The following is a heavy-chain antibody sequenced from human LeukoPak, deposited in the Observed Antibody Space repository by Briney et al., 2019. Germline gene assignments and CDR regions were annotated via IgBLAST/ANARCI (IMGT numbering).Heavy chain of an antibody. J-gene: IGHJ4*02. D-gene: IGHD2-8*02. V-gene: IGHV1-69*04. CDR3: ARVICGTWLWC. CDR1: GGTFSNYA. CDR2: INQTLEVE. Sequence: SVKVSCKAYGGTFSNYAITWVRQAPGLGLEWMGRINQTLEVENYEQKFQGRVTITAEKCKSTAYMELSSLRHEDAAVYDCARVICGTWLWCWGQGTLVSVCS.